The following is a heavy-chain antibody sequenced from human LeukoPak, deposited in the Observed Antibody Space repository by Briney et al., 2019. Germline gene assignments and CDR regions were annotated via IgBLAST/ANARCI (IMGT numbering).Heavy chain of an antibody. Sequence: SETLSLTCTVSGGSISSSSYYWGWIRQPPGKGLEWIGSIYYSGSTYYSPSLKSRVTISVDTSKNQFSLKLRSVTAADTAVYYCARGREDFILVPCTKRKSYYMDVWGKGTTVTVSS. CDR3: ARGREDFILVPCTKRKSYYMDV. D-gene: IGHD2-2*01. V-gene: IGHV4-39*07. CDR2: IYYSGST. J-gene: IGHJ6*03. CDR1: GGSISSSSYY.